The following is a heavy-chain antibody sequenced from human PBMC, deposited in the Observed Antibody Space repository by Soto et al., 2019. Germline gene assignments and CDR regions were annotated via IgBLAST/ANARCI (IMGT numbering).Heavy chain of an antibody. CDR2: IYSGGST. D-gene: IGHD6-6*01. CDR3: ARDAPLEYSSSSFDY. J-gene: IGHJ4*02. Sequence: GGSLRLSCAASGFTVSSNYMSWVRQAPGKGLEWVSAIYSGGSTYYADSVKGRFTISRDNSKNTLYLQMNSLRAEDTAVYYCARDAPLEYSSSSFDYWGQGTLVTVSS. V-gene: IGHV3-53*01. CDR1: GFTVSSNY.